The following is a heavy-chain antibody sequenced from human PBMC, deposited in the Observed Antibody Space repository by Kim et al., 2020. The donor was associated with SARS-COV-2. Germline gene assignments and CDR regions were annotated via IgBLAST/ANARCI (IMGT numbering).Heavy chain of an antibody. CDR1: GDSVSSNSAT. CDR3: TRDSSGRPLDV. D-gene: IGHD6-25*01. Sequence: SQTLSLTCDISGDSVSSNSATWSWIRQSPSRGLEWLGRTYNRSKWSSDYAVSVKGRITINPDTSKNQFSLQLNSVTPEDTAVYFCTRDSSGRPLDVWGQGTTVTVSS. CDR2: TYNRSKWSS. V-gene: IGHV6-1*01. J-gene: IGHJ6*02.